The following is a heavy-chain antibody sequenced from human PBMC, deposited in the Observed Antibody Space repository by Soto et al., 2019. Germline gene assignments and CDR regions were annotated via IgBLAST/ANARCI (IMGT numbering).Heavy chain of an antibody. CDR1: GFIFSDFA. CDR3: TRVGKFSWFFDS. J-gene: IGHJ4*02. CDR2: MSGGGDTR. Sequence: GSLRLSCVVSGFIFSDFAMTWVRLTPGAGLEWVSPMSGGGDTRYYTGSVKGRFTISRDNSKNTLYLDIDSLRAEDTATYYCTRVGKFSWFFDSWGPGTLVTVSS. V-gene: IGHV3-23*01. D-gene: IGHD2-15*01.